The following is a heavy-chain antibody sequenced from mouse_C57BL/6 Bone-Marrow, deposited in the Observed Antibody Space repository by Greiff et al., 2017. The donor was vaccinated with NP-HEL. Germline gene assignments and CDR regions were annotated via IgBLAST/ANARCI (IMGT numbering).Heavy chain of an antibody. V-gene: IGHV2-5*01. CDR3: AKTGDYDGVWYFDV. CDR1: GFSLTTYG. CDR2: IWRDGGN. D-gene: IGHD2-4*01. Sequence: VHLVESGPGLVQPSQSLSMTCTVSGFSLTTYGVHWVRQSPGKGLEWLGVIWRDGGNDYNAAFMSRLSITKDNSKNQVFFKMNSLQADDTAIYYCAKTGDYDGVWYFDVWGTGTTVTVSS. J-gene: IGHJ1*03.